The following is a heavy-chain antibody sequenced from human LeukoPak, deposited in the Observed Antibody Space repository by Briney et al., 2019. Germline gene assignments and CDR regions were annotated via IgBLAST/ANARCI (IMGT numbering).Heavy chain of an antibody. V-gene: IGHV3-30*02. CDR1: GLTFSNYG. D-gene: IGHD3-22*01. Sequence: SGGSLRLSCAAAGLTFSNYGMHWVRQAPGKGLQWVAYIRYDGRNKYSADSVKGRFTISRDNSKNTLYLQMNSLRAEDTAVYYCAILPLSYYYDSSGIDYWGQGTLVTVSS. CDR3: AILPLSYYYDSSGIDY. CDR2: IRYDGRNK. J-gene: IGHJ4*02.